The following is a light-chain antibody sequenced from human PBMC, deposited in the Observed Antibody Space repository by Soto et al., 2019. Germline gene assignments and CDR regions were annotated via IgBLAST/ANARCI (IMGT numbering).Light chain of an antibody. J-gene: IGLJ2*01. V-gene: IGLV2-14*01. Sequence: QSVLTQPASVSGSPGQSITISCTGTSSDVGGYNNVSWYQQHPGKAPKLMIYDVSNRPSGVSNRFSGSKSGNTASLTISGLQTEDEADYYCSSYTSSSTSVVFGGGTKLTVL. CDR3: SSYTSSSTSVV. CDR2: DVS. CDR1: SSDVGGYNN.